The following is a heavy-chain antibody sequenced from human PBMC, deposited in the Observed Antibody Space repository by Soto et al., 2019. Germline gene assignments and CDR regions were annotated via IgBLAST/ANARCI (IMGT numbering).Heavy chain of an antibody. CDR2: INHSGST. D-gene: IGHD2-21*02. J-gene: IGHJ4*02. V-gene: IGHV4-34*01. CDR3: AAFCYCGGDGLHY. CDR1: GGSFSGYY. Sequence: SETLSLTCAVYGGSFSGYYWSWIRQPPGKGLEWIGEINHSGSTNYNPSLKSRVTISVDTSKNQFSLKLSSVTAADTAVYYCAAFCYCGGDGLHYWGQGTLVTVSS.